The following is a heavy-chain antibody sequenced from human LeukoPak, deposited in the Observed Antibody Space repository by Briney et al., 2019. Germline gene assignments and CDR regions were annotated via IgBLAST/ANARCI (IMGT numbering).Heavy chain of an antibody. CDR2: ISWDGGDK. CDR3: AKDIGQDGSGHHYFDH. V-gene: IGHV3-43*01. D-gene: IGHD5-12*01. CDR1: GFIFDDCT. J-gene: IGHJ4*02. Sequence: PGGSLRLSCLASGFIFDDCTMDWVRQAPGKGREWVSRISWDGGDKYYAESVKGRFTISRDNSKNSVYLQMNGLRTDDPAFYYCAKDIGQDGSGHHYFDHWGQGTLVTVSS.